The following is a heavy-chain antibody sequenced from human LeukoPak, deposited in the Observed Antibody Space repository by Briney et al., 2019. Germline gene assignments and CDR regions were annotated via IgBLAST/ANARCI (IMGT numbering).Heavy chain of an antibody. CDR2: IIPIFGTA. CDR3: ARSGDKIAAAGLGAY. J-gene: IGHJ4*02. CDR1: GGTFSSYA. V-gene: IGHV1-69*13. Sequence: ASVKVSCKASGGTFSSYAISWVRQAPGQGLEWMGGIIPIFGTANYAQKFQGRVTNTADESTSTAYMELSSLRSDDTAVYYCARSGDKIAAAGLGAYWGQGTLVTVSS. D-gene: IGHD6-13*01.